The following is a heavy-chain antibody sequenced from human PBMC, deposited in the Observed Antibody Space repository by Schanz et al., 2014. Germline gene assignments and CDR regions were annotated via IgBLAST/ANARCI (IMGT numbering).Heavy chain of an antibody. Sequence: QVQLVQSGAEVKKPGASVKVSCKASGYTFTNHYLHWVRQAPGQGLEWVGWINTNTGNPTYAQGFTGRFVFSLDTSVSTAYLQISSLKAEDTAAYYCTTETIAMAGTFSIWGQGTLVTVSS. V-gene: IGHV7-4-1*02. D-gene: IGHD6-19*01. J-gene: IGHJ4*02. CDR2: INTNTGNP. CDR3: TTETIAMAGTFSI. CDR1: GYTFTNHY.